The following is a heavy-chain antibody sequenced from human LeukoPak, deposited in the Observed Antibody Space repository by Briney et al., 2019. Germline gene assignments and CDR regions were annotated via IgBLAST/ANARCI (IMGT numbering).Heavy chain of an antibody. Sequence: ASVKVSCKASGYTFTGYYMHWVRQAPGQELEWMGWINPNSGGTNYAQRLQGRVTMTRDTSISTAYMERSRLRSDATAVYSCARDLNGFTRQWLNYWGQGTLVTVSS. D-gene: IGHD6-19*01. CDR3: ARDLNGFTRQWLNY. V-gene: IGHV1-2*02. CDR2: INPNSGGT. CDR1: GYTFTGYY. J-gene: IGHJ4*02.